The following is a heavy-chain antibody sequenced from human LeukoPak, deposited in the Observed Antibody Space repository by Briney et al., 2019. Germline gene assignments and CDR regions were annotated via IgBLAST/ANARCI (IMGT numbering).Heavy chain of an antibody. V-gene: IGHV1-8*03. J-gene: IGHJ3*02. CDR1: GYTFTTYD. Sequence: ASVKVSCKASGYTFTTYDINWVRQATGQGLEWMGWTNPNSGNTGYGKKFQGRVTITRNTSITTAYMELKNLTSEDTAVYYCAREGRIVPSANVFPQAFDIWGQGTMVTVSS. D-gene: IGHD2-2*01. CDR3: AREGRIVPSANVFPQAFDI. CDR2: TNPNSGNT.